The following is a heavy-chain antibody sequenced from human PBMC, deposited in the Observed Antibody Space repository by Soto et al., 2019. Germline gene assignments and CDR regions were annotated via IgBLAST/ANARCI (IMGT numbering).Heavy chain of an antibody. CDR3: AREWGNGDYLIYYYGMDV. CDR2: IIPILGIA. D-gene: IGHD4-17*01. CDR1: GGTFSSYT. V-gene: IGHV1-69*08. Sequence: QVQLVQSGAEVKKPGSSVKVSCKASGGTFSSYTISWVRQAPGQGLEWMGRIIPILGIANYAQKFQGRVTITADKSTSTAYMEMSSLRSEDTAVYYWAREWGNGDYLIYYYGMDVWGQGTTVTVSS. J-gene: IGHJ6*02.